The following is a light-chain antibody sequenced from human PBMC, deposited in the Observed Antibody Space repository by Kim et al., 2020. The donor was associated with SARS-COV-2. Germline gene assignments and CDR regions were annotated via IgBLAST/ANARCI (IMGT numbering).Light chain of an antibody. V-gene: IGLV3-1*01. Sequence: SVSPGQPASITCSGDKLGDKYACWYQQKPGQSPVLVIYQDSKRPSGIPARFSGSNSGNTATLTISGTQAMDEADYYCQAWDSSTVVFGGGTQLTVL. CDR3: QAWDSSTVV. J-gene: IGLJ2*01. CDR2: QDS. CDR1: KLGDKY.